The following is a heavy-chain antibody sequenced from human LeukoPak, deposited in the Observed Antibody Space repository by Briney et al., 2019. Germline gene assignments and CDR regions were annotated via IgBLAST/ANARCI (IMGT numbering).Heavy chain of an antibody. CDR2: ISYDGSNK. Sequence: GRSLRLSCAASGFTFSSYAMHWVRQAPGKGLEWVAVISYDGSNKYYADSVKGRFTISRDNSKNTLYLQMNSLRAEDTAVYYCARSQYVGAIWFDPWGQGTLVTVSS. J-gene: IGHJ5*02. CDR1: GFTFSSYA. D-gene: IGHD1-26*01. V-gene: IGHV3-30*04. CDR3: ARSQYVGAIWFDP.